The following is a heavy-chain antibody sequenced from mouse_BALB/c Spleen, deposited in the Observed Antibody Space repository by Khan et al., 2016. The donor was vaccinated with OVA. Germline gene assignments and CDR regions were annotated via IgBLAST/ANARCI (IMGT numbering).Heavy chain of an antibody. J-gene: IGHJ2*01. Sequence: VQLQQSGTELVRPGASVKLSCKTSGYIFTSYWIHWVKQRSGQGLEWIARIYPGTGNTYYSEKFNDKATLTADKSSSTAFMHLTSLQSADSAVFCGTRDAALYYFDSWGQGTTLTVSS. V-gene: IGHV1S132*01. D-gene: IGHD6-1*01. CDR1: GYIFTSYW. CDR2: IYPGTGNT. CDR3: TRDAALYYFDS.